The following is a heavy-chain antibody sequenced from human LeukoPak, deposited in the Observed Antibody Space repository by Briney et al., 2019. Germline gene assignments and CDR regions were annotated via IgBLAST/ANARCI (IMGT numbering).Heavy chain of an antibody. CDR3: ARDSYNSSVGGYYFMDV. J-gene: IGHJ6*03. Sequence: GASVKVSCKASGYTFTGYYMHWVRQAPGQGLEWMGWINPNSGGTNYAQKFQGRVTMTRDMSTSTVYMELSSLRSEDTAVYSCARDSYNSSVGGYYFMDVWGKGTTVTVSS. CDR1: GYTFTGYY. CDR2: INPNSGGT. V-gene: IGHV1-2*02. D-gene: IGHD3-22*01.